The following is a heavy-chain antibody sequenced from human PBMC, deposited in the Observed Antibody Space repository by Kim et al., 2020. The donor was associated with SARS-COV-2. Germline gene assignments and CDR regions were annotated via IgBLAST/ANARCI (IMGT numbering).Heavy chain of an antibody. Sequence: GGSLRLSCSASGFNFSIYSMNWVRQAPGKGLEWISYISGNSDTIYYAESVQGRFTISRDNVKKSVHLQMNSLRDEDTAVYYCAIDVVVSTIGPNWGQGTLVTVSS. CDR1: GFNFSIYS. CDR2: ISGNSDTI. V-gene: IGHV3-48*02. CDR3: AIDVVVSTIGPN. D-gene: IGHD2-21*02. J-gene: IGHJ4*02.